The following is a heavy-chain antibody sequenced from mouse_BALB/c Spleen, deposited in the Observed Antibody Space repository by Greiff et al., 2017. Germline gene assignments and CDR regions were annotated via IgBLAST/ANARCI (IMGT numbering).Heavy chain of an antibody. CDR3: TRDGYYGNGFDY. CDR2: IYPGSGNT. D-gene: IGHD2-1*01. Sequence: VQLQQSGAELARPGASVKLSCKASGYTFTDYYINWVKQRTGQGLEWIGEIYPGSGNTYYNEKFKGKATLTADKSSSTAYMQLSSLTSEDSAVYYCTRDGYYGNGFDYWGQGTTLTVSS. CDR1: GYTFTDYY. J-gene: IGHJ2*01. V-gene: IGHV1-77*01.